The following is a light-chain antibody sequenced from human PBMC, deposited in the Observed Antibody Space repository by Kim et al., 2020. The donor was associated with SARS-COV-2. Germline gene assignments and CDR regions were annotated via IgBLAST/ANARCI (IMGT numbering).Light chain of an antibody. J-gene: IGLJ3*02. CDR1: SSDVGGYNS. CDR3: SSYTSSTTWV. V-gene: IGLV2-14*03. Sequence: GQSITNSCTGTSSDVGGYNSVSWYQQHPGKAPKLMIYDVSNRPSGVSTRFSGSKSGNTASLTISGLQAEDEADYYCSSYTSSTTWVFGGGTQLTVL. CDR2: DVS.